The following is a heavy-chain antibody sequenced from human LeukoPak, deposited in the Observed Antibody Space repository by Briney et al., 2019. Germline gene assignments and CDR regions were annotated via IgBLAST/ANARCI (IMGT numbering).Heavy chain of an antibody. D-gene: IGHD3-22*01. CDR1: GFTFSSYA. CDR3: AKEMDDSSGYYEYYFDY. V-gene: IGHV3-23*01. Sequence: GGSLRLSCAASGFTFSSYAMSWVRQAPGKGLEGVSAISGSGGSTYYADSVKGRFTISRDNSKNTLYLQMNSLRAEDTAVYYCAKEMDDSSGYYEYYFDYWGQGTLVTVSS. CDR2: ISGSGGST. J-gene: IGHJ4*02.